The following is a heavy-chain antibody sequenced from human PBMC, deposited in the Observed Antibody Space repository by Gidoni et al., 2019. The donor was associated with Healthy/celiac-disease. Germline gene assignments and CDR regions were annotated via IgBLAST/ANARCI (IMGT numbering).Heavy chain of an antibody. Sequence: QVQLQESGPGLVKPSQTLSLTCTVSGGPISSGSYYWSWFRQPPGKGLEWIGYIYYSGSTYYNPSLKSRVTIAVDTSKNQFSLKLSSVTAADTAVYYCARAPPYYDYIWGSYRFYYGMDVWGQGTTVTVSS. V-gene: IGHV4-30-4*01. CDR1: GGPISSGSYY. CDR3: ARAPPYYDYIWGSYRFYYGMDV. D-gene: IGHD3-16*02. J-gene: IGHJ6*02. CDR2: IYYSGST.